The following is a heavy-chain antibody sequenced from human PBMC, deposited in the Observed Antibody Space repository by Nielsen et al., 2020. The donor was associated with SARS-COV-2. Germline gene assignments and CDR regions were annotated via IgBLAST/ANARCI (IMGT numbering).Heavy chain of an antibody. J-gene: IGHJ6*03. D-gene: IGHD6-13*01. CDR1: GFNFRSYA. Sequence: GESLKISCAASGFASGFNFRSYAMNWVRQAPGKGLEWVANIKQDGSEKYYGDSVKGRFTISRDNAKNSLYLQMNSLRSEDTALYYCAKALDSTTWSIMDVWGKGTTVTVSS. V-gene: IGHV3-7*03. CDR3: AKALDSTTWSIMDV. CDR2: IKQDGSEK.